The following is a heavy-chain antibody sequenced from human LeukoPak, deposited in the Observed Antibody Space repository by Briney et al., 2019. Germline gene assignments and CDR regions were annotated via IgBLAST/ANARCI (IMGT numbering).Heavy chain of an antibody. CDR1: GGSISSYY. CDR2: IYYSGST. CDR3: ARGPYSYDSSGSFDI. V-gene: IGHV4-59*01. D-gene: IGHD3-22*01. Sequence: SETLSLTCTVSGGSISSYYWSWIRQPPGKGLEWIGYIYYSGSTNYNPSLKSRVTISVDTSKNQFSLKLSSVTAADTAVYFCARGPYSYDSSGSFDIWGQGTMVTVSS. J-gene: IGHJ3*02.